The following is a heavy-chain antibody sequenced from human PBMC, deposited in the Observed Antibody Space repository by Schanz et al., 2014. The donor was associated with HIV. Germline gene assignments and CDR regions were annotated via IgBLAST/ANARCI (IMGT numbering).Heavy chain of an antibody. V-gene: IGHV3-30-3*01. CDR2: ISKSGHEA. D-gene: IGHD3-3*01. J-gene: IGHJ6*02. CDR3: ARDLGVTISASGPPRNYYAMDV. Sequence: VQLVASGGGVVQPGRSLRLSCAASGFTFNSFNMHWVRQSPAKGLEWLTVISKSGHEAHYADSVRGRFTVSRDNYKNTLYLQMNSLRAEDTAVFYCARDLGVTISASGPPRNYYAMDVWGQGTAVTVSS. CDR1: GFTFNSFN.